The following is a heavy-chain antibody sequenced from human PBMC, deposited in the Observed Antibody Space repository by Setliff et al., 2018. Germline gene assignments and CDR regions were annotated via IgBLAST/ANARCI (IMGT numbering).Heavy chain of an antibody. CDR2: INSYNGNT. J-gene: IGHJ6*04. Sequence: KVSCKASGYSFSDYGISWVRQAPGQGLEWMGWINSYNGNTNYARKFQGRVTMTTDTSTSTAHMELRSLTSDDTAVYYCASEYGYSSSMDVWGNGTTVTVSS. D-gene: IGHD6-19*01. V-gene: IGHV1-18*01. CDR1: GYSFSDYG. CDR3: ASEYGYSSSMDV.